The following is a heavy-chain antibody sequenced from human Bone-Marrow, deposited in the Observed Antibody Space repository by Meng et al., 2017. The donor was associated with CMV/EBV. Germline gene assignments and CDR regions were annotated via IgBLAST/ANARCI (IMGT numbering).Heavy chain of an antibody. Sequence: CAASGFTVSSYAMHWVRQAPGKGLEWVAVISYDGSNKYYADSVKGRFTISRDNSKNTLYLQMNSLRAEDTAVYYCARGVAAAGYFDYWGQGTLVTVSS. V-gene: IGHV3-30*04. D-gene: IGHD2-15*01. CDR2: ISYDGSNK. CDR3: ARGVAAAGYFDY. J-gene: IGHJ4*02. CDR1: GFTVSSYA.